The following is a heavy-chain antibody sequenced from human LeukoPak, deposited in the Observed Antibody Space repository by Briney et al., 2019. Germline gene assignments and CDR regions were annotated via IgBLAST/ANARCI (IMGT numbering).Heavy chain of an antibody. D-gene: IGHD1-26*01. CDR3: ASHDHSGSCGNY. CDR2: INHSGST. CDR1: GGSFSGYY. J-gene: IGHJ4*02. V-gene: IGHV4-34*01. Sequence: PSETLSLTCAVYGGSFSGYYWSWIRQPPGKGLEWIGEINHSGSTNYNPSLKSRVTISVDTSKNQFSLKLSSVTAADTAVYYCASHDHSGSCGNYWGQGTLVTVSS.